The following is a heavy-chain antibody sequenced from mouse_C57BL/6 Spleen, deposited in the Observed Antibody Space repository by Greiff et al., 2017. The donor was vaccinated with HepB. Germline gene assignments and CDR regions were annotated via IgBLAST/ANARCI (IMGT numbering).Heavy chain of an antibody. Sequence: VQLQQSGPELVKPGASVKISCKASGYAFSSSWMNWVKQRPGKGLEWIGRIYPGDGDTNYNGKFKGKATLTADKSSSPAYMQLSSLTSEDSAVYVCARWGTTVVDAMDYWGQGTSVTVSS. CDR3: ARWGTTVVDAMDY. CDR1: GYAFSSSW. CDR2: IYPGDGDT. J-gene: IGHJ4*01. V-gene: IGHV1-82*01. D-gene: IGHD1-1*01.